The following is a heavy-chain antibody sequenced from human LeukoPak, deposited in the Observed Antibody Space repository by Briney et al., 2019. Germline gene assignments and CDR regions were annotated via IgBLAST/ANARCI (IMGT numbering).Heavy chain of an antibody. V-gene: IGHV1-2*02. CDR3: ARDVPYSSGWYGVYMDV. J-gene: IGHJ6*03. CDR2: INPNSGGT. D-gene: IGHD6-19*01. Sequence: ASVKVSCKASGYTFTVYYMHWVRQAPGQGLEWMGWINPNSGGTNYAQKLQGRVTMTTDTSTSTAYMELRSLRSDDTAVYYCARDVPYSSGWYGVYMDVWGKGTTVTVSS. CDR1: GYTFTVYY.